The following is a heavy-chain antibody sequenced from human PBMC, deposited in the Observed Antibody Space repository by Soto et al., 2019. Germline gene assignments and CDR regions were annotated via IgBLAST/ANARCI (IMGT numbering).Heavy chain of an antibody. J-gene: IGHJ4*02. CDR2: IYYSGFT. Sequence: PSETLSLTCTVSGGSVSSGSYYWSWIRQPPGKGLEWIGYIYYSGFTSYNPSLESRVSVSVDTSKNQFSLKVSGVSAADTAVYYCATSQKGYNWNYFDHWGQGALVTVSS. CDR3: ATSQKGYNWNYFDH. V-gene: IGHV4-61*01. CDR1: GGSVSSGSYY. D-gene: IGHD1-20*01.